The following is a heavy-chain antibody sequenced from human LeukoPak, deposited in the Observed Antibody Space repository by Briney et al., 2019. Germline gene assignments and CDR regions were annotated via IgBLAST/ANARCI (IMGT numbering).Heavy chain of an antibody. J-gene: IGHJ4*02. D-gene: IGHD2-15*01. CDR1: GGSFSGYY. Sequence: PSETLSLTCAVYGGSFSGYYWSWIRQPPGKGLEWIGEINHSGSTNYNPSLKSRVTISVDTSKNQFSLKLSSVTAADTAVYYCARPTIYCSGGSCYRYFDYWGQGTLVTVSS. CDR2: INHSGST. CDR3: ARPTIYCSGGSCYRYFDY. V-gene: IGHV4-34*01.